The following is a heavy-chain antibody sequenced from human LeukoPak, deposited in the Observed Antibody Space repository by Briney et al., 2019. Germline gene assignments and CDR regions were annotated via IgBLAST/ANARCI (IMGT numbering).Heavy chain of an antibody. CDR3: AKDKGSSWYYFDY. V-gene: IGHV3-30-3*01. J-gene: IGHJ4*02. D-gene: IGHD6-13*01. CDR2: ISYDGSNK. CDR1: GFTFSSYA. Sequence: GRSLRLSCAASGFTFSSYAMHWVRQAPGKGLEWVAVISYDGSNKYYADSVKGRFTISRGNSKNTLYLQMNSLRAEDTAVYYCAKDKGSSWYYFDYWGQGTLVTVSS.